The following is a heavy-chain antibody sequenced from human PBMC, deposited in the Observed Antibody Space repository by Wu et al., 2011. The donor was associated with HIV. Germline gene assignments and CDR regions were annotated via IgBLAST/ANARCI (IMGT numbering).Heavy chain of an antibody. Sequence: QVQLVQSGAEVKKPGASVKVSCRASGYTFTSYGISWVRQAPGQGLEWMGWISAYNGDTNYAQKLRGRVTMTTDTSTSTAYMELRSLGSGDTAMYYCAGGFSGINYFDHWGQGTLVTVSS. D-gene: IGHD3-10*01. J-gene: IGHJ4*02. CDR3: AGGFSGINYFDH. CDR1: GYTFTSYG. CDR2: ISAYNGDT. V-gene: IGHV1-18*01.